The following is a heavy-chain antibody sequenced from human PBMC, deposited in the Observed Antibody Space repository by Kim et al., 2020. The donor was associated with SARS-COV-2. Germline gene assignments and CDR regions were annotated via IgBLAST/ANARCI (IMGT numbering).Heavy chain of an antibody. CDR2: ISAYNGNT. V-gene: IGHV1-18*04. Sequence: ASVKVSCKASGYTFTSYGISWVRQAPGQGLEWMGWISAYNGNTNYAQKLQGRVTMTTDTSTSTAYMELRSLRSDDTAVYYCARDPGPGIAAAGTRYSSYYYGMDVWGQGTTVTVSS. CDR3: ARDPGPGIAAAGTRYSSYYYGMDV. CDR1: GYTFTSYG. D-gene: IGHD6-13*01. J-gene: IGHJ6*02.